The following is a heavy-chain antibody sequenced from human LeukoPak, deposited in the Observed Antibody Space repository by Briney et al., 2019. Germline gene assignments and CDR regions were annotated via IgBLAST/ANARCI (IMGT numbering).Heavy chain of an antibody. CDR3: ARQFSGWYSADH. D-gene: IGHD6-19*01. V-gene: IGHV4-39*01. Sequence: SETLSHTCTVSDGPISRSTYYWGWIRQPPGKGLEWVGTIYYSGSTYYNPSLKSRVTISMDSSTNQFSLKLSSVTAADTAVYYCARQFSGWYSADHWAQGTRVTVSS. CDR2: IYYSGST. CDR1: DGPISRSTYY. J-gene: IGHJ4*02.